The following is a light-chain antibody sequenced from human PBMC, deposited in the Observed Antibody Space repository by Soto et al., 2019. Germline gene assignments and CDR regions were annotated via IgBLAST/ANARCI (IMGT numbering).Light chain of an antibody. CDR1: SSDVGGYDY. Sequence: QFVLTQPRSVSGSPGDSVTISCTGTSSDVGGYDYVSWYQQHPGKAPNFMIYHVNKRPSGVPDRFSGSKSGNTASLTISGLQTEDEADYYCCSYAGSYSFVFGTGTKVTV. CDR3: CSYAGSYSFV. V-gene: IGLV2-11*01. CDR2: HVN. J-gene: IGLJ1*01.